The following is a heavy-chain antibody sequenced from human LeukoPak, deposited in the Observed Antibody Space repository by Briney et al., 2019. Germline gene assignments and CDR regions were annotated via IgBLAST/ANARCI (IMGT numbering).Heavy chain of an antibody. Sequence: PGGSLRLSCVASGFTFKTYGMSWVRQAPGKGLEWVSTLSGSDGSTYYADSVKGRFTISRDNSKNTLYLQMDSLGAEDTAVCYCAREMNYGDYFDYWGQGTLVTVSS. D-gene: IGHD4-17*01. V-gene: IGHV3-23*01. CDR3: AREMNYGDYFDY. J-gene: IGHJ4*02. CDR1: GFTFKTYG. CDR2: LSGSDGST.